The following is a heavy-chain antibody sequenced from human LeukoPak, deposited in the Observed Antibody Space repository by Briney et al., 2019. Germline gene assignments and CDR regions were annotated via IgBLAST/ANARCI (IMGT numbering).Heavy chain of an antibody. V-gene: IGHV3-23*01. J-gene: IGHJ4*02. CDR1: GFTFSSYA. Sequence: GGSLRLSCAVSGFTFSSYAMSWVRQAPGKGLEWVSAISGSGSSTYYADSVKGRFTISRDNSKNTLYLQMNSLRAEDTAVYYCEAYCGGDCPARSRGSQLYYLDYWGQGTLVTVSS. D-gene: IGHD2-21*02. CDR2: ISGSGSST. CDR3: EAYCGGDCPARSRGSQLYYLDY.